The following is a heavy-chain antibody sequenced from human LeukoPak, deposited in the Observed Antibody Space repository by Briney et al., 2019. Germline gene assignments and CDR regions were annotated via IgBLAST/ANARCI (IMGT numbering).Heavy chain of an antibody. J-gene: IGHJ4*02. CDR2: ISSSSSYI. CDR3: ARYRGYSGYDRIDY. D-gene: IGHD5-12*01. CDR1: GFTFSSYS. Sequence: GGSLRLSCAASGFTFSSYSMNWVRQAPGKGLEWVSSISSSSSYIYYADSVKGRSTISRDNAKNSLYLQMNSLRAEDTAVYYCARYRGYSGYDRIDYWGQGTLVTVSS. V-gene: IGHV3-21*01.